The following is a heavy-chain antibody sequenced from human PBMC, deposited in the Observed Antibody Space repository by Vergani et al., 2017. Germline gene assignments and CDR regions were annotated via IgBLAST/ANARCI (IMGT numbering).Heavy chain of an antibody. J-gene: IGHJ4*02. CDR3: ARDRGLAGSDYYAFGY. Sequence: QVQLQESGPGLVKPSQTLSLTCTVSGGSISSGGYYWSWIRQSPGGGLEWIGYIYYSGNTYYNPSFKSRVIISVDTSKNQIYLDLNSVTAADTAVYYCARDRGLAGSDYYAFGYWGQGTLVTVSS. CDR1: GGSISSGGYY. CDR2: IYYSGNT. D-gene: IGHD6-13*01. V-gene: IGHV4-31*03.